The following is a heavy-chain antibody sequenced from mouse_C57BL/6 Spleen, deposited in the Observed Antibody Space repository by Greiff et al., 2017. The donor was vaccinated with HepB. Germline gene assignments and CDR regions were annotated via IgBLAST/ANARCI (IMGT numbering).Heavy chain of an antibody. V-gene: IGHV5-4*01. Sequence: EVQRVESGGGLVKPGGSLKLSCAASGFTFSSYAMSWVRQTPEKRLEWVATISDGGSYTYYPDNVKGRFTISRDNAKNNLYLQMSHLKSEDTAMYYCARGGTTVVAHFDYWGQGTTLTVSS. D-gene: IGHD1-1*01. CDR3: ARGGTTVVAHFDY. CDR2: ISDGGSYT. J-gene: IGHJ2*01. CDR1: GFTFSSYA.